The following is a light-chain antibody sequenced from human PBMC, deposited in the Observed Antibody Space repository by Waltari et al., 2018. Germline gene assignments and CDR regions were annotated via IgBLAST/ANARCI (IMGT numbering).Light chain of an antibody. J-gene: IGKJ1*01. CDR3: QQYYSYPVT. CDR2: ASS. CDR1: QGVGSY. V-gene: IGKV1-8*01. Sequence: AIRLTQSPSSFAASTGDRVTITCRASQGVGSYLAWYQQKSGRAPKLLLYASSSLEAEVPSRFGGSGSGTDFTLTISCLQSEDFASYFCQQYYSYPVTFGQGTRV.